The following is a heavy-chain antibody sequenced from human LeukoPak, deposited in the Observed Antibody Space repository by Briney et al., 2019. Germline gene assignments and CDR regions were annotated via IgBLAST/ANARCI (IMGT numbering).Heavy chain of an antibody. D-gene: IGHD1-1*01. CDR2: ISGSGGST. CDR1: GFTFSSYA. CDR3: ARDRGGYSLDY. J-gene: IGHJ4*02. Sequence: GGSLRLSCAASGFTFSSYAMSWVRQAPGKGLEWVSAISGSGGSTYYADSVKGRFTISRDNAKNSLYLQMNSLRAEDTAVYYCARDRGGYSLDYWGQGTLVTVSS. V-gene: IGHV3-23*01.